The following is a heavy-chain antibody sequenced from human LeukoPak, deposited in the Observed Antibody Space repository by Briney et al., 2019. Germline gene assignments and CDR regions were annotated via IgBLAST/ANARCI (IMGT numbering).Heavy chain of an antibody. CDR3: ARVDSGSYSGDAFDI. CDR1: GGSISSGGYY. CDR2: IYHSGST. Sequence: PSQTLSLTCTVSGGSISSGGYYWSWIRQPPGKGLEWIGYIYHSGSTYYNPSLKSRVTISVDRSKNQFSLKLSSVTAADTAVYYCARVDSGSYSGDAFDIWGQGTMVTVSS. D-gene: IGHD1-26*01. J-gene: IGHJ3*02. V-gene: IGHV4-30-2*01.